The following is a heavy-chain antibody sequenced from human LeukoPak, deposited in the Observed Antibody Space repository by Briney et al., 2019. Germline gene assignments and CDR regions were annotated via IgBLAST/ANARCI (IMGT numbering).Heavy chain of an antibody. CDR3: TTLRPYIQPR. CDR1: GFTFSSYS. J-gene: IGHJ3*01. D-gene: IGHD5-18*01. V-gene: IGHV3-21*03. CDR2: ISRSSSYI. Sequence: GGSLRLSCAAPGFTFSSYSMNWVRQAPGKGLEWVSSISRSSSYIYYGDSVKGRFTISRDNAKNSLYLQMNSLKTEDTAVYYCTTLRPYIQPRWGQGTMVTVSS.